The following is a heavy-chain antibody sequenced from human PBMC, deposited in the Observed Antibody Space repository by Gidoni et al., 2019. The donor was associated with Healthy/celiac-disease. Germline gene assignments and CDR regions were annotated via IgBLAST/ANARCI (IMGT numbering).Heavy chain of an antibody. V-gene: IGHV1-3*01. D-gene: IGHD4-17*01. CDR1: GYTFTSYA. Sequence: QVQLVQSGAEVKKPGASVKVSCKASGYTFTSYAMHWVRQAPGQRLEWMGWINAGNGNTKYSQKFQGRVTITRDTSASTAYMELSSLRSEDTAVYYCARSRRTSGDPRRNWFDPWGQGTLVTVSS. CDR2: INAGNGNT. J-gene: IGHJ5*02. CDR3: ARSRRTSGDPRRNWFDP.